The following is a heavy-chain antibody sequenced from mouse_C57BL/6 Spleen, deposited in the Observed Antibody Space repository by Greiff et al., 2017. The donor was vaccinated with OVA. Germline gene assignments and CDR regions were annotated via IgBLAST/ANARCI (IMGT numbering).Heavy chain of an antibody. Sequence: VQLQQPGAELVKPGASVKLSCKASGYTFTSYWVQWVKQRPGQGLEWIGEIDPSDSYTNYNQKFKGKATLTVDTSSSTAYMQLSSLTSEDSAVDYGARSGTTVVAPAYWGQGTTLTVSS. CDR1: GYTFTSYW. CDR2: IDPSDSYT. J-gene: IGHJ2*01. D-gene: IGHD1-1*01. CDR3: ARSGTTVVAPAY. V-gene: IGHV1-50*01.